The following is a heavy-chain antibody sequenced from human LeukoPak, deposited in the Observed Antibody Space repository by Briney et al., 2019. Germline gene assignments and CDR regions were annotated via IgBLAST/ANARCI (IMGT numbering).Heavy chain of an antibody. J-gene: IGHJ5*02. CDR2: MGPRHGYT. CDR3: ARVWGPAGWFDP. D-gene: IGHD3-16*01. Sequence: GASVKVSCKPSGYSFTTYDINWVRQAPGEGLEWMGWMGPRHGYTGYAQKFRGRITMARDTSISTAYMELRSLRSDVTAVYYCARVWGPAGWFDPWGQGTLVTVSS. V-gene: IGHV1-8*01. CDR1: GYSFTTYD.